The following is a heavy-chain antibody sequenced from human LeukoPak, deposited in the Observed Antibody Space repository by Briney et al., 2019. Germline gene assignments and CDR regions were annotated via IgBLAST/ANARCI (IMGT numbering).Heavy chain of an antibody. CDR3: VRDPQDVYQTSYLDF. CDR2: MSEVGRKE. V-gene: IGHV3-30*04. Sequence: GGSLRLSCAASAFIFSVHSMHWVRQAPGTGLEWVAVMSEVGRKENYADSVKGGFTISRDNPKNTVYLQMTSLRPEDTALYFCVRDPQDVYQTSYLDFWGQGTLVTVSS. J-gene: IGHJ4*02. D-gene: IGHD2/OR15-2a*01. CDR1: AFIFSVHS.